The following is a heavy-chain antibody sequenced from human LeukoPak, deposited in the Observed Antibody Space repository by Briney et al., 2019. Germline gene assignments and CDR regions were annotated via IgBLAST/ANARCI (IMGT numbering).Heavy chain of an antibody. CDR2: IYHSGST. J-gene: IGHJ1*01. D-gene: IGHD3-22*01. V-gene: IGHV4-30-2*01. Sequence: SETLSLTCAVSGGSNSSGGYSWSWIRQLPGKVLEWIGYIYHSGSTYYNPSLKSRVTISVDRSKNQFSLKLSSVTAADTAVYYCAIGSSGYYPEYFQHWGQGTLVTVSS. CDR1: GGSNSSGGYS. CDR3: AIGSSGYYPEYFQH.